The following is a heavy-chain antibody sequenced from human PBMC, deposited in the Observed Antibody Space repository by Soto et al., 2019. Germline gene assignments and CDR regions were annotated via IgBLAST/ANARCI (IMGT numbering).Heavy chain of an antibody. Sequence: PSETLSLTCTVSGGSISSSSYYWSWIRQHPGKGLEWIGYIYYSGSTYYNPSLKSRVTISVDTSKNQFSLKLSSVTAADTAVYYCARGLRYRIVVVPAAMFRFDPWGQGTLVNVSS. V-gene: IGHV4-31*03. CDR3: ARGLRYRIVVVPAAMFRFDP. CDR2: IYYSGST. CDR1: GGSISSSSYY. J-gene: IGHJ5*02. D-gene: IGHD2-2*01.